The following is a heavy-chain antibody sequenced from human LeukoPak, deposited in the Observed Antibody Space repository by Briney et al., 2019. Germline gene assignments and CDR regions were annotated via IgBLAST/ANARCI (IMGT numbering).Heavy chain of an antibody. J-gene: IGHJ4*02. D-gene: IGHD6-19*01. CDR1: GGSISSSTYY. Sequence: PSETLSLTCTVSGGSISSSTYYWGWIRQPPGKGLERIATIYYSGSTYYNPSLKSRVTISVDTSKNQFSLRLSSVTAADTAVYYCARGVRFITVAGGTREFDYWGQGTLVTVSS. CDR2: IYYSGST. V-gene: IGHV4-39*01. CDR3: ARGVRFITVAGGTREFDY.